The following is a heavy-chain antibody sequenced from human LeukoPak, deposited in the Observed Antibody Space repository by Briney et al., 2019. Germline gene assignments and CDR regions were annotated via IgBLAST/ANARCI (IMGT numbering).Heavy chain of an antibody. V-gene: IGHV3-7*01. J-gene: IGHJ4*02. CDR3: ARKTSGSYGYFDY. CDR2: MKQDGSET. CDR1: GFTFSNYW. Sequence: PGGSLRLSCAASGFTFSNYWMSWVRQAPGKGLEWVANMKQDGSETYYVDSVKGRFTISRDIAKSSLYLQMNSLRAEDTAVYYCARKTSGSYGYFDYWGQGTLVTVSS. D-gene: IGHD1-26*01.